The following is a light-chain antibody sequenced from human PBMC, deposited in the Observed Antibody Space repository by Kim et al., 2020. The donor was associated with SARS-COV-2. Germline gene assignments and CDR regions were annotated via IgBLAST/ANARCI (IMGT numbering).Light chain of an antibody. Sequence: QSALTQPRSVSGSPGQSVTISCTGTTSNVGGYNYVSWYQQHPGKDPKLMIYDVSKRPSGVPDRFSGSKSGNTASLTISGLRAEDEADYYCCSYAGRYSWVFGGGTKLTVL. V-gene: IGLV2-11*01. CDR1: TSNVGGYNY. J-gene: IGLJ3*02. CDR3: CSYAGRYSWV. CDR2: DVS.